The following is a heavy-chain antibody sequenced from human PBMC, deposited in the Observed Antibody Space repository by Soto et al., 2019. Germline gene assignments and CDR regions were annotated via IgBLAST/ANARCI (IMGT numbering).Heavy chain of an antibody. J-gene: IGHJ4*02. Sequence: SVKVSCKASGGTFSSYTISWVRQAPGQGLEWMGRIIPILGIANYAQRFQGRVTITADKSTSAAYMELSSLRSEDTAVYYCAREIVVVAASPYFDDWGQGTLVTVAS. CDR3: AREIVVVAASPYFDD. D-gene: IGHD2-15*01. CDR1: GGTFSSYT. V-gene: IGHV1-69*04. CDR2: IIPILGIA.